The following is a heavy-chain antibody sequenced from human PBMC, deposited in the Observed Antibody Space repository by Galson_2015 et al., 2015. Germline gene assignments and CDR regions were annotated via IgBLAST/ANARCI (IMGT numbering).Heavy chain of an antibody. CDR1: GFIFGYYG. CDR3: TKIHTSGGVDFDY. V-gene: IGHV3-49*03. D-gene: IGHD3-16*01. J-gene: IGHJ4*02. Sequence: SLRLSCAASGFIFGYYGMSWFRQAPGKGLEWVGFIRSKAYGGTTEYAASVKGRFTISRDDSKSIAYLQMNSLKTEDTAVYYCTKIHTSGGVDFDYWGQGTLVTVSS. CDR2: IRSKAYGGTT.